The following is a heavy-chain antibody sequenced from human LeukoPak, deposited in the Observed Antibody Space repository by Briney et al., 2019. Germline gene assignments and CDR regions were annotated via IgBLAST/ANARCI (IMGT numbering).Heavy chain of an antibody. CDR3: TRGFRVAARPLNDY. CDR1: GFTFSHFW. Sequence: GGSLRLSCAASGFTFSHFWMHWVRQAPGKGLQSVSRINTDETSTGYADSVKGRFTISRDNAENTIYLQMNRLRVEDTAVYYCTRGFRVAARPLNDYWGQGTLVTVSS. J-gene: IGHJ4*02. D-gene: IGHD6-6*01. V-gene: IGHV3-74*01. CDR2: INTDETST.